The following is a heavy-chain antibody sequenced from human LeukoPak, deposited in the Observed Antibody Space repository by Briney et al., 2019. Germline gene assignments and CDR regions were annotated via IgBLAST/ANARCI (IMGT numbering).Heavy chain of an antibody. CDR1: GYTFTGYG. CDR3: ARHIVVVPAAIIGTGYYFDY. V-gene: IGHV1-18*01. Sequence: ASVKVSCKASGYTFTGYGISWVRQAPGQGLEWMGWISAYNGNTNYAQKLQGRVTMTTDTSTSTAYMELRSLRSDDTAVYYCARHIVVVPAAIIGTGYYFDYWGQGTLVTVSS. J-gene: IGHJ4*02. D-gene: IGHD2-2*01. CDR2: ISAYNGNT.